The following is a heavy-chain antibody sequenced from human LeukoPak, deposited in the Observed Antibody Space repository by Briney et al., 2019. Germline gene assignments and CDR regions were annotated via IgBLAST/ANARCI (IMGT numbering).Heavy chain of an antibody. CDR3: ARGHVGYYYDSSGERGWFDP. CDR2: IIPIFGTA. Sequence: SVKVSCKASGGTFSSYAISWVRQAPGQGLEWMGGIIPIFGTANYAQKFQGRVTITADKSTSTAYMELGSLRSEDTAVYYCARGHVGYYYDSSGERGWFDPWGQGTLVTVSS. V-gene: IGHV1-69*06. D-gene: IGHD3-22*01. CDR1: GGTFSSYA. J-gene: IGHJ5*02.